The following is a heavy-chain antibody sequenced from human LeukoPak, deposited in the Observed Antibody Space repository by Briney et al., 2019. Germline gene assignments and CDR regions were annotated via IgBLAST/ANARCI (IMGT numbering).Heavy chain of an antibody. CDR2: ISYDGSNK. J-gene: IGHJ4*02. Sequence: GRSLRLSCAASGFTFSSYGMHWVRQAPGKGLEWVAIISYDGSNKYYADSVKGRFTISRDNSKNTLYLQMNSLRAEDTAVYYCAKTGWDRGSGSYQGPLDYWGQGTLVTVSS. CDR3: AKTGWDRGSGSYQGPLDY. D-gene: IGHD3-10*01. V-gene: IGHV3-30*18. CDR1: GFTFSSYG.